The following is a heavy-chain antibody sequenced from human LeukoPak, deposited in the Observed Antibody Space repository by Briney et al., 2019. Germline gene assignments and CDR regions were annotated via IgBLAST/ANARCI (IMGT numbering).Heavy chain of an antibody. J-gene: IGHJ3*01. CDR3: ARDIELST. V-gene: IGHV3-23*01. CDR1: GFNFADSA. D-gene: IGHD5-12*01. CDR2: ISFNGRNT. Sequence: GGSLRLSCAASGFNFADSAMSWVRQTPRKGLEWVSLISFNGRNTYYGDSVKGRFTISRDNSKDTVYLQMNSLRAEDTAIFYCARDIELSTWGPGTMVTVPS.